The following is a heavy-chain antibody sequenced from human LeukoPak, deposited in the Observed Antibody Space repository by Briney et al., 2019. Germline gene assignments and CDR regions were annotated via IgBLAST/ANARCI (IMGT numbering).Heavy chain of an antibody. CDR2: IYPGDSDT. Sequence: GESLKISCKGSGYSFTNYWIGWVRQMPGKGLEWMGIIYPGDSDTRYSPSFQGQVTISADKSISTAYLQWSSLKASDTAMYYCARHRSDLTPAFDYWGQGTLVTVSS. CDR1: GYSFTNYW. V-gene: IGHV5-51*01. J-gene: IGHJ4*02. CDR3: ARHRSDLTPAFDY.